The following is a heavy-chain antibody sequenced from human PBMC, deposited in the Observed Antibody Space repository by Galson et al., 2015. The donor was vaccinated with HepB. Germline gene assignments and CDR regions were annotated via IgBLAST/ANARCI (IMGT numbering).Heavy chain of an antibody. CDR2: ISSSSSYT. Sequence: SLRLSCAASGFTFSDYYMSWIRQAPGKGLEWVSYISSSSSYTNYADSVKGRFTISRDNAKNSLYLQMNSLRAEDTAVYYCARKARGDYTLGDAFDIWGQGTMVTVSS. CDR1: GFTFSDYY. V-gene: IGHV3-11*06. CDR3: ARKARGDYTLGDAFDI. J-gene: IGHJ3*02. D-gene: IGHD4-17*01.